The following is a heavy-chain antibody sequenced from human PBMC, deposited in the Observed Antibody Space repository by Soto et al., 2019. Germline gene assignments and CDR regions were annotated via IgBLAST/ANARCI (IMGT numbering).Heavy chain of an antibody. D-gene: IGHD1-26*01. CDR3: AKDRGYSGSYYVFDY. CDR1: GFTFSSYA. Sequence: EVQLLESGGGLVQPGGSLRLSCAASGFTFSSYAMSWVRQAPGKGLEWVSAISGSGGSTYYADCVKGRFTISRDNFKNTLYLQMNSLRAEDTAVYYCAKDRGYSGSYYVFDYSGQGTLVTVSS. J-gene: IGHJ4*02. V-gene: IGHV3-23*01. CDR2: ISGSGGST.